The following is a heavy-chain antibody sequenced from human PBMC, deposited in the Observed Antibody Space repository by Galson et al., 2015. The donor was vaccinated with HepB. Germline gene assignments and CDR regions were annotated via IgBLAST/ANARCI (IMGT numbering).Heavy chain of an antibody. CDR1: GGSISSAGYC. J-gene: IGHJ5*02. V-gene: IGHV4-31*03. CDR2: IYYNGPT. Sequence: TLSLTCTVSGGSISSAGYCWSWIRQHPGKGLEWIAYIYYNGPTYYNPSPKSRVFISVDTSKNHFSLKLTSVTAADTAVYYCARAGGQQLISGIFDPWGQGTLVAVSS. CDR3: ARAGGQQLISGIFDP. D-gene: IGHD1-26*01.